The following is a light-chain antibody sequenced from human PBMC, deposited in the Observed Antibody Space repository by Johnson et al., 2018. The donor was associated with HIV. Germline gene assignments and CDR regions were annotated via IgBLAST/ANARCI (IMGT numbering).Light chain of an antibody. J-gene: IGLJ1*01. Sequence: QSVLTQPPSVSAAPGQKVTISCSGSSSNIGNNYVSWYQQLPETAPKLLIYENNKQPSGIPYRFSGYKLGQTATRVITRCKTGDEADDYCGTRDSSLSAVFGTGAKVTVL. CDR1: SSNIGNNY. CDR2: ENN. CDR3: GTRDSSLSAV. V-gene: IGLV1-51*02.